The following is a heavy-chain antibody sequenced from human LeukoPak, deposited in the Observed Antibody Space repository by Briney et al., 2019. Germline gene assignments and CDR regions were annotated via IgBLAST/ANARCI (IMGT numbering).Heavy chain of an antibody. J-gene: IGHJ6*03. V-gene: IGHV3-30*02. CDR3: AKDSAFYYIDV. D-gene: IGHD3-10*01. Sequence: GSLRLSCAASGFTFSSQGMHWVRKAPGKGLEWVAFIRYNGNNQYYADSVKGRFTISRDNSKNTLYLQMNSLKGDDTAVYYCAKDSAFYYIDVWGKGTTVIISS. CDR2: IRYNGNNQ. CDR1: GFTFSSQG.